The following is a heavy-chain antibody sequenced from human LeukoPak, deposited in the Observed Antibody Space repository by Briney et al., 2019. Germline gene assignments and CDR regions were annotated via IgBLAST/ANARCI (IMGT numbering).Heavy chain of an antibody. Sequence: GESLKIPCKGSGYTFTSYWIGWVRQMPGKGLEWMGIIYPGDSDTRDSPSFQGQRSISANNSISTAYLQWISLKTSDTAIIYCARRGEAMGPFDYWGRGGLVAVSS. V-gene: IGHV5-51*01. CDR1: GYTFTSYW. D-gene: IGHD5-18*01. CDR3: ARRGEAMGPFDY. CDR2: IYPGDSDT. J-gene: IGHJ4*02.